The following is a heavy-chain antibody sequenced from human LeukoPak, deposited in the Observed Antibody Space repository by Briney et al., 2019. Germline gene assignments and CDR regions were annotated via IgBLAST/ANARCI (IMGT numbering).Heavy chain of an antibody. D-gene: IGHD3-22*01. J-gene: IGHJ6*03. CDR2: IYYSGST. Sequence: SETLSLTCTVSGGSISSYYWSWIRQPPGKGLEWIGYIYYSGSTNYNPSLKSRVTISVDTSKNQFSLKLSSVTAADMAVYYCAGMYYYDSSGWYYYMDVWGKGTTVTVSS. V-gene: IGHV4-59*01. CDR3: AGMYYYDSSGWYYYMDV. CDR1: GGSISSYY.